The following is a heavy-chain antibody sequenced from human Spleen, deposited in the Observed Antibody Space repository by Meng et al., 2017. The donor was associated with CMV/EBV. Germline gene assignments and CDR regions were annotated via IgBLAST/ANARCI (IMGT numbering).Heavy chain of an antibody. CDR3: ARADYDFRRRDYYGLDV. CDR2: MYNSGST. V-gene: IGHV4-59*12. D-gene: IGHD3-3*01. CDR1: GASISSYY. Sequence: SETLSLTCTVSGASISSYYWNWIRQPPGKGLEWIGYMYNSGSTNYNPSLKSRDTISVDTSKNQFSLKLSSVTAADTAVYYCARADYDFRRRDYYGLDVWGQGTTVTVSS. J-gene: IGHJ6*02.